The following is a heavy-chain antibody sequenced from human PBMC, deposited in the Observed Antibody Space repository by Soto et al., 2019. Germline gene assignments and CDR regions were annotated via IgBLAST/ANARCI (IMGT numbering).Heavy chain of an antibody. J-gene: IGHJ4*02. V-gene: IGHV4-39*01. CDR1: GGSISSSNYY. CDR3: ARQGYSFAHAFDY. Sequence: SETLSLTCTVSGGSISSSNYYWGWVPQPPGKGLEWIGSIYYSGTTYYNPSLKSRITISVDTSQNQFSLKLSSVTAADTAVYYCARQGYSFAHAFDYWGQGTLVTVS. CDR2: IYYSGTT. D-gene: IGHD5-18*01.